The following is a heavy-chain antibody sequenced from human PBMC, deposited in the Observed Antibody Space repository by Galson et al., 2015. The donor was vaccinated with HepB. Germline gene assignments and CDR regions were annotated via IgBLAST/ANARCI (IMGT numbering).Heavy chain of an antibody. CDR1: GDSVSSNSAA. V-gene: IGHV6-1*01. D-gene: IGHD3-3*01. J-gene: IGHJ3*02. CDR3: ASSGRNYDFWSGIDFGGYGDAFDI. Sequence: CAISGDSVSSNSAAWNWIRQSPSRGLEWLGRTYYRSKWYNDYAVSVKSRITINPDTSKNQFSLQLNSVTPEDTAVYYCASSGRNYDFWSGIDFGGYGDAFDIWGQGTMVTVSS. CDR2: TYYRSKWYN.